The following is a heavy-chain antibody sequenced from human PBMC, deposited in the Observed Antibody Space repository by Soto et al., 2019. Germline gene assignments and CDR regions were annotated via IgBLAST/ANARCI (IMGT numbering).Heavy chain of an antibody. CDR3: AGDWLVDTIGCRMDV. Sequence: QVKLVQSGAEVKKPGASVKVSCKASGYTFTSYGISWVRQAPGQGLEWMGWISAYNGNTNYAQKRQGRVTMTTDTATSTAYMEPGSLRSDDTAVYYGAGDWLVDTIGCRMDVWGQGTTVTVSS. J-gene: IGHJ6*02. D-gene: IGHD5-12*01. CDR1: GYTFTSYG. CDR2: ISAYNGNT. V-gene: IGHV1-18*01.